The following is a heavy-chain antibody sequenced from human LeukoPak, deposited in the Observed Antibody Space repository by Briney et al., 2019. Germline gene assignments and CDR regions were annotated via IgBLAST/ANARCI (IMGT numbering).Heavy chain of an antibody. Sequence: PSETLSLTCTVSGGSISSSSYYWGWIRQPPGKGLEWIGSIYYSGSTYYNPSLKSRVTMSVDTSKNQFSLKLSSVTAADTAVYYCARLSNYDFWSGYYGNYYYYYMDVWGKGTTVTVSS. CDR3: ARLSNYDFWSGYYGNYYYYYMDV. D-gene: IGHD3-3*01. V-gene: IGHV4-39*01. CDR2: IYYSGST. CDR1: GGSISSSSYY. J-gene: IGHJ6*03.